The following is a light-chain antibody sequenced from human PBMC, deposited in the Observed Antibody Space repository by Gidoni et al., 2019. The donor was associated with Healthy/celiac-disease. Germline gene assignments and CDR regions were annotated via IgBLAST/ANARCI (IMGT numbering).Light chain of an antibody. CDR3: GTWESSRSVV. V-gene: IGLV1-51*01. CDR2: DNN. J-gene: IGLJ2*01. Sequence: QSVLTQPPSVSAAPGQQVTISCSGSSSTIGNTSVSWYQQLPGKAPKLRIYDNNKRPAGIPDRFAGSKSGTSATLGITGLQTGDEADYYGGTWESSRSVVFGGGTKLTVL. CDR1: SSTIGNTS.